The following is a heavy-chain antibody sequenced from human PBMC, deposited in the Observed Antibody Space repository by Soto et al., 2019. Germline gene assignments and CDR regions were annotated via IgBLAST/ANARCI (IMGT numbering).Heavy chain of an antibody. CDR1: GFAFNSYG. Sequence: EVQLLESGGGVVQPGGSLRLSCAASGFAFNSYGMSWVRQAPGKGLEWVSAISGSGSNTYYADSVKGRFIISRDNSKNTLYLHLNRLRSEDTAVYYCAKAWNVLWSGDSLAYWGQGTPVSVSA. CDR2: ISGSGSNT. V-gene: IGHV3-23*01. CDR3: AKAWNVLWSGDSLAY. J-gene: IGHJ4*02. D-gene: IGHD3-3*01.